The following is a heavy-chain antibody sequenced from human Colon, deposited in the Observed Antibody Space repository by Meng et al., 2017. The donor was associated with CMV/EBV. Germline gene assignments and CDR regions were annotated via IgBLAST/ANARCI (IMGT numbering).Heavy chain of an antibody. V-gene: IGHV3-53*01. Sequence: GESLKISCAASGFSVSSDYMTWVRQAPGKGLEWVSVIYGSHNTNYIKSVKGRFTISRDDSKNIVFLQMYDLRAEDTAVYYCAREEGYCDRTECADWGQGTRVTVSS. CDR3: AREEGYCDRTECAD. J-gene: IGHJ4*02. CDR2: IYGSHNT. D-gene: IGHD3-9*01. CDR1: GFSVSSDY.